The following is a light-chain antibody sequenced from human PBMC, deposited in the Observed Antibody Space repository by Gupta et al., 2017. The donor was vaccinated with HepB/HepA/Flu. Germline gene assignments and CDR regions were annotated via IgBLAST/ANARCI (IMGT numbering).Light chain of an antibody. V-gene: IGKV3-20*01. Sequence: EVVFTQSPGTLSLSPGERATLSCRASQSVTRTYLGWYQQKPGQAPRLLIYGTSKRATGIPDRFSGSGSGTDFTLSISRLEPEDFAVYYCQQYGYSPITFGHGTKVEIK. CDR1: QSVTRTY. J-gene: IGKJ3*01. CDR2: GTS. CDR3: QQYGYSPIT.